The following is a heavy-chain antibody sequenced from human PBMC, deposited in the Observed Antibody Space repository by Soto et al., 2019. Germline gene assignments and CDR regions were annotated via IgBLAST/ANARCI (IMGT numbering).Heavy chain of an antibody. D-gene: IGHD4-17*01. J-gene: IGHJ4*02. CDR2: INHSGST. CDR3: ARLRHKKSTVTNADY. Sequence: PSETLSLTCAVYGGSFSGYYWSWIRQPPGKGLEWIGEINHSGSTNYNPSLKSRVTISVDTSKNQFSLKLSSVTAADTAVYYCARLRHKKSTVTNADYWGQGTLVTVSS. CDR1: GGSFSGYY. V-gene: IGHV4-34*01.